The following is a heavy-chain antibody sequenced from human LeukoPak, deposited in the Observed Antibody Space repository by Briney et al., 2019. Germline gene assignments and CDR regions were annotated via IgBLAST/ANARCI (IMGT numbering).Heavy chain of an antibody. J-gene: IGHJ6*03. CDR2: INPNSGGT. CDR3: ARRAGYSSSWFPSWDYYYMDV. CDR1: GYTFTGYY. D-gene: IGHD6-13*01. V-gene: IGHV1-2*02. Sequence: ASVKVSCKASGYTFTGYYMHWVRQAPGQGLEWMGWINPNSGGTNYAQKFQGRVTMTRGTSISTAYMELSRLRSDDTAVYYCARRAGYSSSWFPSWDYYYMDVWGKGTTVTISS.